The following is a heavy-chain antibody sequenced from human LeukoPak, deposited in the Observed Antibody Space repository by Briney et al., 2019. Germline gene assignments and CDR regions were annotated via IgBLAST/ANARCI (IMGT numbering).Heavy chain of an antibody. D-gene: IGHD6-19*01. Sequence: GGSLRLSCEASGFTFNTYSMNWARQAPGKGLEWVSSIDSSGGYMFYADSVKGRFIISRDNAKDSLYLQMNSLRAEDTAVYYCARDSSGWAYFDYWGQGTLVTVSS. V-gene: IGHV3-21*06. J-gene: IGHJ4*02. CDR1: GFTFNTYS. CDR2: IDSSGGYM. CDR3: ARDSSGWAYFDY.